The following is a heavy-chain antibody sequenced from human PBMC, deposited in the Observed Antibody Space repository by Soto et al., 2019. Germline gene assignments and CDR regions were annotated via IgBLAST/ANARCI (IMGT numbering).Heavy chain of an antibody. D-gene: IGHD6-19*01. V-gene: IGHV4-59*01. Sequence: SETLSLTCTVSGDSISTYYWSWVRQPPGKGLEWIGYLYHSGSNINYNPSLRSRVTISADTSRNQFYLRLISVTAADTAIYYCARDRKPSEWLGLDYWSQGTLVTVSS. CDR2: LYHSGSNI. CDR3: ARDRKPSEWLGLDY. CDR1: GDSISTYY. J-gene: IGHJ4*02.